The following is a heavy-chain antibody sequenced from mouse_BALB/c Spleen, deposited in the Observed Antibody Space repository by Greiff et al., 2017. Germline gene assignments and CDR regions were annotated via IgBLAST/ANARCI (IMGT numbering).Heavy chain of an antibody. V-gene: IGHV1-63*01. CDR3: ARRDREDD. CDR1: GFAFTNYC. CDR2: IYPGSGNT. J-gene: IGHJ2*01. Sequence: VQLQQSGAELVRPGTSVKISCKASGFAFTNYCLGWVKQRPGHGLEWIGDIYPGSGNTYYNEKFTGKATLTADKSSSTAYMQVSSLTSEDSAVYYCARRDREDDWGQGTTVTVSS. D-gene: IGHD2-14*01.